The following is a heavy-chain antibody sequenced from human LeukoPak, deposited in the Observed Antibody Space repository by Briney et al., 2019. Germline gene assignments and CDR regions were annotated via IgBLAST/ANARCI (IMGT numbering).Heavy chain of an antibody. J-gene: IGHJ6*03. V-gene: IGHV3-23*01. CDR3: AKLLTGRPSGYMDV. CDR1: GFIFSNFA. D-gene: IGHD6-6*01. Sequence: GGSLRLSCAASGFIFSNFAMNWVRQAPGKGLEWVAGISGNGGSTSYADSVKGRFNISRDNSKKTLDLQMNSLRAEDTAVYYCAKLLTGRPSGYMDVWGKGTTVSVSS. CDR2: ISGNGGST.